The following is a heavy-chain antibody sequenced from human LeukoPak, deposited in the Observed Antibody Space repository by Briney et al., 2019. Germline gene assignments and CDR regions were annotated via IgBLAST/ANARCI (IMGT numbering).Heavy chain of an antibody. J-gene: IGHJ4*02. CDR2: ISGSSSRI. CDR3: VRDSDYGSGSYYATFDY. V-gene: IGHV3-21*01. CDR1: GFTFSSYR. D-gene: IGHD3-10*01. Sequence: PGGSLRLSCAASGFTFSSYRMNWVRQAPGKGLEWVSAISGSSSRIYYADSVKGRFTISRDNAKSSLYLQMNSLRAEDTAVFYCVRDSDYGSGSYYATFDYWGQGTLVTVSS.